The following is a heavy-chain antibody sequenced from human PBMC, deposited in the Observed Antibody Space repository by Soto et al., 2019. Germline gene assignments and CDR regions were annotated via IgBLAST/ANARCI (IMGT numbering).Heavy chain of an antibody. CDR1: GYAFTTYG. D-gene: IGHD1-1*01. Sequence: QVHLVQSGAEVKKPGASVKVSCKGSGYAFTTYGITWVRQAPGQGLEWMGWISAHNGNTNYAQKLQGRVTVTRDTSTSTAYMELRSLRSDDTAVYYCARGRYGDYWGQGXXVTVSS. V-gene: IGHV1-18*01. CDR2: ISAHNGNT. CDR3: ARGRYGDY. J-gene: IGHJ4*02.